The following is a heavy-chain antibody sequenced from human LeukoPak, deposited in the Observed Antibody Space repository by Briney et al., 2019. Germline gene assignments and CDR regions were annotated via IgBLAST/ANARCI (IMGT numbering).Heavy chain of an antibody. D-gene: IGHD6-19*01. J-gene: IGHJ4*02. CDR3: ARERGSSGWATFDY. Sequence: GGSLRLSCAASGFSFSNNYMGWVRQAPGRGLEGVSVIFSGGGAYYAESVKGRFTVSRDSSKNTLYLQMNSLRVEDTAIYYCARERGSSGWATFDYWGQGTLVTVSS. V-gene: IGHV3-66*01. CDR2: IFSGGGA. CDR1: GFSFSNNY.